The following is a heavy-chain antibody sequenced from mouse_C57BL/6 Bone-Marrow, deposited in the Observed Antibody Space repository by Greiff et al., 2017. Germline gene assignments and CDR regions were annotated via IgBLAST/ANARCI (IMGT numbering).Heavy chain of an antibody. J-gene: IGHJ3*01. CDR2: IDPSGSYT. D-gene: IGHD2-3*01. CDR1: GYTFTSYW. Sequence: QVQLQQPGAELVMPGASVKMSCKASGYTFTSYWMHWVKQRPGQGLEWIGEIDPSGSYTNYNQKFQGKSPLTVDKSSSTAYMQISSLTSDDSSVYYDAAGGYYGFADWGQGTLVTVSA. CDR3: AAGGYYGFAD. V-gene: IGHV1-69*01.